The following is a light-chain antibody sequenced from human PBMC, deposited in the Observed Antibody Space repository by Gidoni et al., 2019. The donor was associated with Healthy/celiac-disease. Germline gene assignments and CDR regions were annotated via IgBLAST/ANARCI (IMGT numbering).Light chain of an antibody. CDR1: QCISNY. Sequence: DIQMTQSPSSLSASVGDRVTITCRASQCISNYLAWYQQKPGKVPKLLIYAASTLQSGVPSRFSGSGSGTDFTLTISSLQPEDVATYYCQKYNSAPLTFALGPKWISN. CDR2: AAS. V-gene: IGKV1-27*01. J-gene: IGKJ3*01. CDR3: QKYNSAPLT.